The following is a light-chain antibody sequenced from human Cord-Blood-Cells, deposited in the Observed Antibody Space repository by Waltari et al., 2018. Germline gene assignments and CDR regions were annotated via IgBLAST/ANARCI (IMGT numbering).Light chain of an antibody. V-gene: IGKV1-39*01. CDR3: QQSYSTAALT. J-gene: IGKJ4*01. CDR1: QSISSY. CDR2: AAS. Sequence: DIQLTQSPSSLSDSVGDRVTITCRASQSISSYLNCYQQKPGKAPKLLIYAASSLQSGVPSRFSGSGSGTDFTLTISSLQPEDFATYYCQQSYSTAALTFGGGTKVEIK.